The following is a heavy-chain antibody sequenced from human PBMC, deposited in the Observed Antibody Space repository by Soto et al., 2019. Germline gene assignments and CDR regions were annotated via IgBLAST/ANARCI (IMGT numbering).Heavy chain of an antibody. CDR1: GGSISSGDYY. D-gene: IGHD6-6*01. CDR2: IYYSGST. V-gene: IGHV4-30-4*01. CDR3: ASERPDGARLYP. J-gene: IGHJ5*02. Sequence: QVQLQESGPGLVKPSQTLSLTCTVSGGSISSGDYYWSWIRQPPGKGLEWIGYIYYSGSTYYNPSLKRRVTISVDTSKNQFSLKLSSVTAADTAVYDCASERPDGARLYPSGQGTLVTASS.